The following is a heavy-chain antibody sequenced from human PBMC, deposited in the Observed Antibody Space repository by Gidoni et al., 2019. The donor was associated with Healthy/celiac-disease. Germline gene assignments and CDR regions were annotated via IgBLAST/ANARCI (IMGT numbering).Heavy chain of an antibody. D-gene: IGHD2-2*01. CDR3: ARGRGVPAAINWFDP. V-gene: IGHV1-3*01. CDR2: INAGNGNT. J-gene: IGHJ5*02. CDR1: GYTFTSYA. Sequence: QVQLVQSGAEVKKPGASVKVSCQASGYTFTSYAMHWVRQAPGQRLEWMGWINAGNGNTKYSQKFQGRVTITRDTSASTAYMELSSLRSEDTAVYYCARGRGVPAAINWFDPWGQGTLVTVSS.